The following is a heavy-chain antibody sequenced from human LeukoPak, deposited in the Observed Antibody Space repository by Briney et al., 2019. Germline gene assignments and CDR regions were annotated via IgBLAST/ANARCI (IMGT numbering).Heavy chain of an antibody. CDR2: IHYSGST. V-gene: IGHV4-39*01. J-gene: IGHJ5*02. CDR1: GGSISSSSYY. CDR3: ARRIRDWFDP. Sequence: SETLSLTCTVSGGSISSSSYYWGWIRQPPGKGLEWIGSIHYSGSTYYNPSLKSRVTISVDTSKNQFSLKLSSVTAADTAVYYCARRIRDWFDPWGQGTLVTVSS. D-gene: IGHD3-10*01.